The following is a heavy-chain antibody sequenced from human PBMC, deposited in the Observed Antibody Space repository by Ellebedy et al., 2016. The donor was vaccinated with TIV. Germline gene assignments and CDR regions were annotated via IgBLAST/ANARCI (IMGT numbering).Heavy chain of an antibody. D-gene: IGHD4-17*01. CDR1: GGSILSYY. CDR3: ARLDGDDGRGDFDY. J-gene: IGHJ4*02. CDR2: VYYTGST. V-gene: IGHV4-59*08. Sequence: SETLFLTCTVSGGSILSYYWSWVRQPPGKGLEWIGYVYYTGSTNYNPSLERRVTISVDTSKNRFSLDLTSVTAADTAVYYCARLDGDDGRGDFDYWGQGTQVTVSS.